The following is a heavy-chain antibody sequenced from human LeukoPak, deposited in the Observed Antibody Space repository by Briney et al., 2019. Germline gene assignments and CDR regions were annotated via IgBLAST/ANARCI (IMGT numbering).Heavy chain of an antibody. D-gene: IGHD1-26*01. J-gene: IGHJ4*02. CDR3: ARESGGSYYFDY. CDR2: IWYDGSNK. Sequence: PGRSLRLSCAASGFTFSSYGMHWVRQAPGKGLEWVAVIWYDGSNKYYADSVKGRFTISRDNSKNTLYLQMNSLRAEDTAVYYCARESGGSYYFDYWGQGTLVTVSS. CDR1: GFTFSSYG. V-gene: IGHV3-33*01.